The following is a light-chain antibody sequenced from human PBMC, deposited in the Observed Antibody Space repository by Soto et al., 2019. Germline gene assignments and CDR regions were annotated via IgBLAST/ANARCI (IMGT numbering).Light chain of an antibody. V-gene: IGLV2-8*01. CDR1: SSDVGGYNY. CDR3: SSYAGSDNLV. J-gene: IGLJ2*01. CDR2: EVS. Sequence: QSVLTQPPSASGSPGQSVTISCTRTSSDVGGYNYVSWYQQLPGKAPKLMIYEVSKRPSGVPDRFSGSKSGTTASLTVSGLQAEDEADYYCSSYAGSDNLVFGGGTKLTVL.